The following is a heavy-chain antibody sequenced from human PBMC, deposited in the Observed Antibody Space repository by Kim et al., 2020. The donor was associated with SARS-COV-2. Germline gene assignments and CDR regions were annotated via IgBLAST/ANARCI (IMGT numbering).Heavy chain of an antibody. D-gene: IGHD1-26*01. V-gene: IGHV3-23*01. Sequence: GGSLRLSCAASGFSFSDYAMSWVRQASGKELEWVSTISGSSISTYYADSVKGRFTVSRDNSKTTVYLQMSSLRADDTAVYYCAKDKVGATFYFEYWGHGT. CDR3: AKDKVGATFYFEY. CDR2: ISGSSIST. CDR1: GFSFSDYA. J-gene: IGHJ4*01.